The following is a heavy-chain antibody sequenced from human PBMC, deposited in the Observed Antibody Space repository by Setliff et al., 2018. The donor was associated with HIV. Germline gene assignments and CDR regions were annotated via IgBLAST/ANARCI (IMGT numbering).Heavy chain of an antibody. D-gene: IGHD3-16*02. CDR2: IYSSGTT. Sequence: SETLSLTCTVSGDSINGYYWSWFRQPPGRGLEWIGYIYSSGTTKYNPSLKSRDTILVDTSKNQFSLRLSSVTAADTAVYYCARRSAKSSFLYFDYWGQGTLVTVSS. CDR1: GDSINGYY. CDR3: ARRSAKSSFLYFDY. J-gene: IGHJ4*02. V-gene: IGHV4-59*08.